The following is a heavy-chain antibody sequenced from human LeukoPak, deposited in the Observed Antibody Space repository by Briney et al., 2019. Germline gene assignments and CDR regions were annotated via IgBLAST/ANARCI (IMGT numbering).Heavy chain of an antibody. CDR2: ISYDGSNK. CDR3: ARDLHSSGWSDFDY. J-gene: IGHJ4*02. D-gene: IGHD6-19*01. Sequence: GGSLRLSCAASGFTFSSYAMHWVRQAPGKGLEWVAVISYDGSNKYYADSVKGRFTISRDNSKSTLYLQMNSLRAEDTAVYYCARDLHSSGWSDFDYWGQGTLVTVSS. CDR1: GFTFSSYA. V-gene: IGHV3-30*04.